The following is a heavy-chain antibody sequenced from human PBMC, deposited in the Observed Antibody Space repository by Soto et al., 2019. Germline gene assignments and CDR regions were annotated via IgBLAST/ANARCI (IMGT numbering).Heavy chain of an antibody. J-gene: IGHJ4*02. CDR3: AHRVLRTVFGLVTTTAIHFDF. Sequence: QITLKESGPTVVKPTETLTLTCTFSGFSLTTSGVGVGWVRQSPGKAPEWLALIYWDDDKRYSTSLKSRLTITKDTSKNQVVLTMANVDPADTATYYCAHRVLRTVFGLVTTTAIHFDFWGQGIPVVVSS. V-gene: IGHV2-5*02. CDR1: GFSLTTSGVG. D-gene: IGHD3-3*01. CDR2: IYWDDDK.